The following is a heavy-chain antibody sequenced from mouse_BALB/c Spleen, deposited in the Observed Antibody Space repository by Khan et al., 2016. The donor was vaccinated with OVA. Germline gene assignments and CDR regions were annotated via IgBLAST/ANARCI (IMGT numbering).Heavy chain of an antibody. D-gene: IGHD2-14*01. V-gene: IGHV2-6-4*01. CDR1: GFSLSRYN. J-gene: IGHJ4*01. CDR2: IWGGGGT. Sequence: QVQLKESGPDLVAPSQSLSITCTVSGFSLSRYNIHWVRQPPGKGLEWLGMIWGGGGTDYNSTLKSRLNISKDNSKSQVFLKMNSLQTDDTAMYLCARAYYRYDGDYAMDYWGQGTSVTVSS. CDR3: ARAYYRYDGDYAMDY.